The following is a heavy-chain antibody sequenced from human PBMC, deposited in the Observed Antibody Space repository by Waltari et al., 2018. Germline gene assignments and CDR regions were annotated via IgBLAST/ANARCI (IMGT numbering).Heavy chain of an antibody. D-gene: IGHD1-26*01. V-gene: IGHV3-7*01. J-gene: IGHJ4*02. CDR2: IKQDGSEK. CDR3: ARPPKWEHTEGFDY. CDR1: GFTFSSFW. Sequence: EVQLVESGGGLVQPGGSLRLSCAASGFTFSSFWMSWVRQAPGKGLEWVANIKQDGSEKYYVDSVKGRFTISRDNAKNSLYLQMNSLRAEDTAVYYCARPPKWEHTEGFDYWGQGTLVTVSS.